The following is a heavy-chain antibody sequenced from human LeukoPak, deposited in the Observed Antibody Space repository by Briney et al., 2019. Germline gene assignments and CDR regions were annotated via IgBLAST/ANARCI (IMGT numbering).Heavy chain of an antibody. D-gene: IGHD3-10*01. J-gene: IGHJ4*02. CDR1: GFAFSNYW. CDR2: ITADGSET. CDR3: ARYGSGSYLKGPFDH. Sequence: RGSLRLSCAASGFAFSNYWMHWVRQAPGKGLVWVSQITADGSETTYADSVKGRFTIFRDNAKNTLFLQMNSLRDEDTAVYYCARYGSGSYLKGPFDHWGQGTLVTVSS. V-gene: IGHV3-74*01.